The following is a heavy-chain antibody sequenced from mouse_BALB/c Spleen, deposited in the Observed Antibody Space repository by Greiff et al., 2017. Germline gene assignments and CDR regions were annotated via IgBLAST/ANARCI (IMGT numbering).Heavy chain of an antibody. CDR2: ILPGSGST. Sequence: QVQLQQSGAELMKPGASVKISCKATGYTFSSYWIEWVKQRPGHGLEWIGEILPGSGSTNYNEKFKGKATFTADTSSNTAYMQLSSLTSEDSAVYYCARSAFISLFAYWGQGTLVTVSA. D-gene: IGHD1-1*01. CDR1: GYTFSSYW. CDR3: ARSAFISLFAY. J-gene: IGHJ3*01. V-gene: IGHV1-9*01.